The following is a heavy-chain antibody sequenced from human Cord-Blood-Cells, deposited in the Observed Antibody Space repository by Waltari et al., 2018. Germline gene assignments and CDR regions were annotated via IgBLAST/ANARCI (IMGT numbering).Heavy chain of an antibody. CDR2: INPNSGGT. CDR3: ARDGGGYSGYDWGDY. J-gene: IGHJ4*02. Sequence: QVQLVQSGAEVKKPVASVQVSCKPSGYTFTGSYIHWGGQAPGQGLEWMGRINPNSGGTNYAQKFQGRVTMTRDTSISTAYMELSRLRSDDTAVYYCARDGGGYSGYDWGDYWGQGTLVTVSS. CDR1: GYTFTGSY. D-gene: IGHD5-12*01. V-gene: IGHV1-2*02.